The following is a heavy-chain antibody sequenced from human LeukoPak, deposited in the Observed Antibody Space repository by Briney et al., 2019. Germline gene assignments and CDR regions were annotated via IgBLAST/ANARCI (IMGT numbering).Heavy chain of an antibody. V-gene: IGHV4-59*01. J-gene: IGHJ4*02. CDR1: GGSISGYF. CDR2: IYYSGST. D-gene: IGHD6-13*01. CDR3: ARGPYSSRYDH. Sequence: KPSETLSLTCTVSGGSISGYFWSWIRQPPGKGLEWIGYIYYSGSTNYNPSLKSRVTMSVDTSKNQFSLNLSSVTAADTAVYYCARGPYSSRYDHWGQGTVVTVSS.